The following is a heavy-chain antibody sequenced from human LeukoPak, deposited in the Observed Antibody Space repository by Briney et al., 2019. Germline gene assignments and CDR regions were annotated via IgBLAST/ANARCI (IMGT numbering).Heavy chain of an antibody. CDR1: GYSFTYYW. J-gene: IGHJ4*02. Sequence: GESLKISCKGSGYSFTYYWIGWVRQMPGKGLEWMGIIYPGDSDTRYSPSFQGQVTISPDKSISTAYLQWSSLEASDTAMYYCARRGCNGGSCYGYWGQGTLVTVSS. CDR2: IYPGDSDT. CDR3: ARRGCNGGSCYGY. V-gene: IGHV5-51*01. D-gene: IGHD2-15*01.